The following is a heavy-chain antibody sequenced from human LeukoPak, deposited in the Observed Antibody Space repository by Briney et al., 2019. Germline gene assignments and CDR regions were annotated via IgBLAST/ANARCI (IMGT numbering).Heavy chain of an antibody. V-gene: IGHV4-39*01. J-gene: IGHJ4*02. CDR1: GGSISSGSYY. Sequence: PSETLSLTCTVSGGSISSGSYYWGWVRQPPGKGLEWLGTVFYSGTTYYNPSLKSRVTISVDTSKNQFSLGLRSVTAADTAVYYCARLDSGDYFFDYWGQGTLVTVSS. CDR2: VFYSGTT. CDR3: ARLDSGDYFFDY. D-gene: IGHD4-17*01.